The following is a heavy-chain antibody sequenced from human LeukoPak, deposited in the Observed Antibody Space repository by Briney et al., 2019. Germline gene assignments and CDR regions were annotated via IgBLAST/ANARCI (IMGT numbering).Heavy chain of an antibody. CDR3: ARDLRDAYGEFDY. J-gene: IGHJ4*02. D-gene: IGHD3-10*01. CDR1: GFTFSDYY. V-gene: IGHV3-7*01. Sequence: PGGSLRLSCAAFGFTFSDYYMSWIRQAPGKGLEWVANINEDGSGKYYVDSVKGRFIISRDNAKNSLYLQMNSLRAEDTAVYYCARDLRDAYGEFDYWGQGTLVTVSS. CDR2: INEDGSGK.